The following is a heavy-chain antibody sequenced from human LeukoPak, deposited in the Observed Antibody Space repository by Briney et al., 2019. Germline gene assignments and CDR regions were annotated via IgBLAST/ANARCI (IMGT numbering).Heavy chain of an antibody. CDR1: EFTFDDYG. D-gene: IGHD6-13*01. Sequence: GGSLRLSCAASEFTFDDYGMSWVRQAPGKGLEWVSGINWNGGSTGYADSVKGRFTISRDNAKNSLYLQMNSLRAEDTALYYCARVGYSSSWYGIDYWGQGTLVTVSS. CDR2: INWNGGST. V-gene: IGHV3-20*04. J-gene: IGHJ4*02. CDR3: ARVGYSSSWYGIDY.